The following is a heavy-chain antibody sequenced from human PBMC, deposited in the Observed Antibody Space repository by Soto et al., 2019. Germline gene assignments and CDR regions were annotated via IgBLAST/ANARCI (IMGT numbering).Heavy chain of an antibody. D-gene: IGHD3-3*01. CDR1: GGSFSGYY. V-gene: IGHV4-34*01. J-gene: IGHJ5*02. CDR2: INHSGST. Sequence: SETLSLTCAVYGGSFSGYYWSWIRQPPGKGLEWIGEINHSGSTNYNPSLKSRVTISVDTSKNQFSLKLSSVTAADTAVYYCARARKKYYDFWSGYNWFDPWGQGTQVIVSS. CDR3: ARARKKYYDFWSGYNWFDP.